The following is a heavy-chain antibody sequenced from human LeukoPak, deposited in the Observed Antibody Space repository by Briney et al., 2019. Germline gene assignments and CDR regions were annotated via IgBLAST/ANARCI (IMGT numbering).Heavy chain of an antibody. Sequence: SETLSLTCAVYGGSFSGYYWSWIRQPPGKGLEWIGEINHSGSTNYNPSLKSRVTISVDTSKNQFSLKLSSVTAADTAVYYCAREIAGSFDYWGQGTLITVSS. CDR1: GGSFSGYY. V-gene: IGHV4-34*01. J-gene: IGHJ4*02. CDR2: INHSGST. D-gene: IGHD2-21*01. CDR3: AREIAGSFDY.